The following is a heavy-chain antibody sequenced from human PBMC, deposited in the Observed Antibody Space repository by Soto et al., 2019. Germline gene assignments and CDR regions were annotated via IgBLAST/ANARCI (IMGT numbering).Heavy chain of an antibody. V-gene: IGHV1-69*01. Sequence: QMQLVQSGAEVRMPGSSVKVSCKASGGTFSTYSINWVRQAPGQGLEWMGGIIPLFGTTNYAQKFKGRVTITADDYTSTADMGLSSLRAEDAAVYYCARGATHGSSWYFGFDPWCQGTLVTVSS. D-gene: IGHD6-13*01. J-gene: IGHJ5*02. CDR2: IIPLFGTT. CDR3: ARGATHGSSWYFGFDP. CDR1: GGTFSTYS.